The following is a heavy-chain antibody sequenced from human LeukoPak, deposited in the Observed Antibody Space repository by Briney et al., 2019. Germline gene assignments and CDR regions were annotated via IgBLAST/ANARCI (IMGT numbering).Heavy chain of an antibody. J-gene: IGHJ4*02. CDR2: INPNSGAT. CDR3: ARGYNWNYFDY. D-gene: IGHD1-20*01. V-gene: IGHV1-2*02. Sequence: ASVKVSCKASGYTFTGNYIHWVRQAPGQGREWMGWINPNSGATDYAQKFRGRVTMTGDTSISTAYMELSRLRSDDTAVYYCARGYNWNYFDYWGQGTLVTVSS. CDR1: GYTFTGNY.